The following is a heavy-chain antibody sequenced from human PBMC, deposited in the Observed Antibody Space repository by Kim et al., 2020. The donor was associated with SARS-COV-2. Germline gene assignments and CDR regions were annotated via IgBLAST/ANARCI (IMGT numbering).Heavy chain of an antibody. CDR1: GGTFSSYA. V-gene: IGHV1-69*13. J-gene: IGHJ4*02. D-gene: IGHD3-22*01. Sequence: SVKVSCKASGGTFSSYAISWVRQAPGQGLEWMGGIIPIFGTANYAQKFQGRVTITADESTSTAYMELSSLRSEDTAVYYCARARITMIVVSPGYFDYWGQGTLVTVSS. CDR2: IIPIFGTA. CDR3: ARARITMIVVSPGYFDY.